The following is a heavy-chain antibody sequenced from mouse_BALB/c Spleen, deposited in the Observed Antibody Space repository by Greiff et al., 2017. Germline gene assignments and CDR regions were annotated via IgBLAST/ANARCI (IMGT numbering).Heavy chain of an antibody. CDR1: GYTFSSYW. V-gene: IGHV1-9*01. CDR3: ARENYGYAMDY. J-gene: IGHJ4*01. Sequence: QVQLQQSGAELMKPGASVKISCKATGYTFSSYWIEWVKQRPGHGLEWIGEILPGSGSTNYNEKFKGKATFTADTSSNTAYMQLSSLTSEDSAVYYCARENYGYAMDYWGQGTSVTVSS. CDR2: ILPGSGST. D-gene: IGHD1-1*01.